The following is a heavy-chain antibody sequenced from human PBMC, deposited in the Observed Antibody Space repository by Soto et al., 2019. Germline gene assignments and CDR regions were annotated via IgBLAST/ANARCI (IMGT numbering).Heavy chain of an antibody. CDR1: GYSISRDYY. CDR2: IYHSGST. Sequence: PSETLSLTCAVSGYSISRDYYWGWIRQPPGKGLEWIGSIYHSGSTYYNPSLKSRVTISVDTSKNQFSLKLSSVTAADTAVYYCARASKVYHLGYYYYGMDVWGQGTTVTVSS. D-gene: IGHD2-2*01. V-gene: IGHV4-38-2*01. CDR3: ARASKVYHLGYYYYGMDV. J-gene: IGHJ6*02.